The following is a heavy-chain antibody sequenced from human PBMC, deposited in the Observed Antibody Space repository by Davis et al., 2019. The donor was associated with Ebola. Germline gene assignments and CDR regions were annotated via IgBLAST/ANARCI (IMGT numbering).Heavy chain of an antibody. J-gene: IGHJ4*02. CDR3: ARGLGKTVADHADH. CDR2: ISAYNGNT. Sequence: AASVKVSCKTSGYIFTSYGITWVRQAPGQGLEWMGWISAYNGNTNYAQNVQDRVTMTTDTSTSIAYMELRSLRSDDTAVYYCARGLGKTVADHADHWGQGTLVTVSS. CDR1: GYIFTSYG. V-gene: IGHV1-18*01. D-gene: IGHD6-19*01.